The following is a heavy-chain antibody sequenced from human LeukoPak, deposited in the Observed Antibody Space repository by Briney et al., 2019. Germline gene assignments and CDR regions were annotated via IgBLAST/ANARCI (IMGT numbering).Heavy chain of an antibody. CDR2: IYYSGST. V-gene: IGHV4-30-4*01. CDR3: ARGPSGYCSSTSCYVFDY. Sequence: SETLSLTCTVSGGSISSSDYYWSWIRQPPGEGLEWIGYIYYSGSTYYNPSLKSRVTISVDTSKNQFSLKLSSVTAADTAVYYCARGPSGYCSSTSCYVFDYWGQGTLVTVSS. D-gene: IGHD2-2*01. J-gene: IGHJ4*02. CDR1: GGSISSSDYY.